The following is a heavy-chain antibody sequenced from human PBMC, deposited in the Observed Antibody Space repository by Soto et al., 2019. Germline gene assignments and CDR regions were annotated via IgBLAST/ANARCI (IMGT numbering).Heavy chain of an antibody. Sequence: QVHLVQSGAEVKKPGASVKVSCKASGYTFTSYYIHWVRQAPGQGLEWMGVINPNGGTTSYAQKFQGRVTMTRDTSTSTTYMELTSLRSEDTALYYGARVPNSGGKVDYWGQGTLVTVSS. CDR2: INPNGGTT. D-gene: IGHD2-15*01. CDR3: ARVPNSGGKVDY. J-gene: IGHJ4*02. CDR1: GYTFTSYY. V-gene: IGHV1-46*01.